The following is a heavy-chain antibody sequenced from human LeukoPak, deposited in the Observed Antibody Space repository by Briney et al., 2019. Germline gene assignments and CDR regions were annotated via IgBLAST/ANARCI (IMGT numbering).Heavy chain of an antibody. CDR3: ARWGESGNYVVHAFDV. Sequence: PSETLSLTCAVPAVSISSYYWNWMRQSPGKGLQSIGYSHYSGTANYNPSLNSRVTISVDTSKNQFSLKLTSVSAADTAVYYCARWGESGNYVVHAFDVWGPGTMVTVSS. CDR2: SHYSGTA. CDR1: AVSISSYY. D-gene: IGHD4-23*01. J-gene: IGHJ3*01. V-gene: IGHV4-59*12.